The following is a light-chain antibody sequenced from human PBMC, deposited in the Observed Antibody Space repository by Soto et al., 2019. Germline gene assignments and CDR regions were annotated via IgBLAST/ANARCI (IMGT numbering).Light chain of an antibody. CDR2: DAS. CDR1: QDISTY. J-gene: IGKJ5*01. Sequence: DLQMTQSPSSLSASVGDRVTITCQASQDISTYLNWYQQIPGKAPKLLIYDASSLETGVPSRFSGSGSGTDFTFTISNLQPEDIATYYCQQFDNLPITFGQGTRLEIE. V-gene: IGKV1-33*01. CDR3: QQFDNLPIT.